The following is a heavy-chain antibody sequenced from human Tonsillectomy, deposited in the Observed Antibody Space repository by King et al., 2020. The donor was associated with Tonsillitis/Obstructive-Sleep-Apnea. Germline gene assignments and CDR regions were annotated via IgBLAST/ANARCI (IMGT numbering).Heavy chain of an antibody. CDR3: ARTVEAAGGSMYYYYYMDV. CDR1: GYTFTSYG. D-gene: IGHD6-13*01. Sequence: QLVQSGAEVKKPGASVKVSCKASGYTFTSYGISWVRQAPGQGLEWMGWISAYNGNTNYAQKLQGRVTMTTDTSTSTAYMERRSLRSDDTAVYYGARTVEAAGGSMYYYYYMDVWGKGTTVTVSS. CDR2: ISAYNGNT. V-gene: IGHV1-18*01. J-gene: IGHJ6*03.